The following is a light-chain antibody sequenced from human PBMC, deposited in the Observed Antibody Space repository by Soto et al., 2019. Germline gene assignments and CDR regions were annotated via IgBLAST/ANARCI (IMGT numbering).Light chain of an antibody. CDR1: SNDVGGYNY. V-gene: IGLV2-14*01. Sequence: QSALTQPASVSGSPGQSITISCTGTSNDVGGYNYVSWYQQHPGTSPKLMIFDVSNRPSGVSNRFSGSKSGNTASLTISGLQAEDEADCYCSSYTNSHTRVVGGGTK. CDR3: SSYTNSHTRV. CDR2: DVS. J-gene: IGLJ2*01.